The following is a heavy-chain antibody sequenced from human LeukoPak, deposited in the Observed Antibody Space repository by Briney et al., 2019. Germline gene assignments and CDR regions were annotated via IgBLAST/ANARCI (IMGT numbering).Heavy chain of an antibody. CDR3: ARDTDYGFLY. CDR1: GGSISSGDYY. D-gene: IGHD4-17*01. Sequence: SETLSLTCTVSGGSISSGDYYWSWIRQPPGKGLEWIGYIYYSGSTYYNPSLKSRVTISVDTSRNQFSLKLSSVTAADTAVYYCARDTDYGFLYWGQGTLVTVSS. V-gene: IGHV4-30-4*08. CDR2: IYYSGST. J-gene: IGHJ4*02.